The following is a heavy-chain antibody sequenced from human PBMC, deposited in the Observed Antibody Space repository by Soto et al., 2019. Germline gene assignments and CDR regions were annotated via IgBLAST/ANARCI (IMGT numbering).Heavy chain of an antibody. J-gene: IGHJ3*01. CDR2: AYHNGNA. V-gene: IGHV4-38-2*01. CDR1: GYAISSGYY. Sequence: LSLTCDVTGYAISSGYYWGWIRQPPGKGLEWIGSAYHNGNANYNPSLESRVAISIDTSKNQFSLDLTSVTAADTAVYYCATQSRNWGWGAFDVWGQGTMVTVSS. CDR3: ATQSRNWGWGAFDV. D-gene: IGHD3-16*01.